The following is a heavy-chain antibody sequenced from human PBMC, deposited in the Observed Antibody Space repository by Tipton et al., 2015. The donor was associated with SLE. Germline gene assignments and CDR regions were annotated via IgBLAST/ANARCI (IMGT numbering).Heavy chain of an antibody. J-gene: IGHJ4*02. CDR3: ATSVCGADCYYTTDY. V-gene: IGHV3-66*02. D-gene: IGHD2-21*01. CDR2: IYAGGVT. Sequence: SLRLSCTASGFNFNYYWMTWVRQAPGKGLEWVSLIYAGGVTYHADSVKGRFTISRDNSKNMLYLQMHSLRAEDTAVYYCATSVCGADCYYTTDYWGQGTLVTVSS. CDR1: GFNFNYYW.